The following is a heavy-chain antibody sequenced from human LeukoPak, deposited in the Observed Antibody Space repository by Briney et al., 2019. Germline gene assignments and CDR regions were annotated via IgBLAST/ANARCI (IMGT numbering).Heavy chain of an antibody. CDR2: IYYSGST. V-gene: IGHV4-39*01. D-gene: IGHD3-3*01. CDR3: ARHITIFGVVILNYYMDV. J-gene: IGHJ6*03. Sequence: SETLSLTCTVSGGSISSSSYYWGWIRQPPGKGLEWIGNIYYSGSTYYNPSLKSRVTISVDTSKNQFSLKLSSVTAADTAVYYRARHITIFGVVILNYYMDVWGKGTTVTVPS. CDR1: GGSISSSSYY.